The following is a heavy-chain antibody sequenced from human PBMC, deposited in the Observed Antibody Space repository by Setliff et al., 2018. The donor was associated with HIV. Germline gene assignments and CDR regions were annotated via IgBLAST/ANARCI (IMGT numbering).Heavy chain of an antibody. J-gene: IGHJ4*02. D-gene: IGHD3-22*01. Sequence: TSETLSLTCDVSGFSISSRYCWGWIRQSPGKGLEWIGNISHTGRSYYNPSLNDRATISLDTSKNQFSLKLNSVTAADTAVYYCARDVLDLVISVYGFWGQRIPVT. V-gene: IGHV4-38-2*02. CDR1: GFSISSRYC. CDR2: ISHTGRS. CDR3: ARDVLDLVISVYGF.